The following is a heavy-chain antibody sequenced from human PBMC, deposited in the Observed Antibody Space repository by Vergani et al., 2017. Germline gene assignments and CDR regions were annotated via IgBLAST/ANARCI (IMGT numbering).Heavy chain of an antibody. V-gene: IGHV1-69*13. CDR1: GGTFSSYA. Sequence: QVQLVQSGAEVKKPGSSVKVSCKASGGTFSSYAISWVRQAPGQGLEWMGRIIPIFGTANYAQKFQGRVTITADESTSTAYMELSSLRSEDTAVYYCARDNPHYDILTGYYRALLNWFDPWGQGTLVTVSS. J-gene: IGHJ5*02. CDR2: IIPIFGTA. D-gene: IGHD3-9*01. CDR3: ARDNPHYDILTGYYRALLNWFDP.